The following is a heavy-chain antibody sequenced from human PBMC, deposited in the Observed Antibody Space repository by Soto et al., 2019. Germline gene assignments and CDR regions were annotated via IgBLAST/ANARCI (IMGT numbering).Heavy chain of an antibody. CDR3: ARVEMATIHFDY. D-gene: IGHD5-12*01. Sequence: SETLSLTCTVSGGSISSYYWSWSRQPPGKGLEWIGYIYYSGSTNYNPSLKSRVTISVDTSKNQFSLKLSSVTAADTAVYYCARVEMATIHFDYWGQGTLGTVSS. V-gene: IGHV4-59*01. CDR1: GGSISSYY. J-gene: IGHJ4*02. CDR2: IYYSGST.